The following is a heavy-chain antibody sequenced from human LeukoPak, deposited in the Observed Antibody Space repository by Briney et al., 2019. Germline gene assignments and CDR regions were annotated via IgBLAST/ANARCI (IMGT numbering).Heavy chain of an antibody. CDR3: AKRGLDDSSAYYFDY. CDR2: ISGSGGST. J-gene: IGHJ4*02. D-gene: IGHD3-22*01. Sequence: PGGSLRLSCAASGFTFSSYAMSWVRQAPGKGLEWVSAISGSGGSTYYADSVKGRFTISRDNSKNTLYLQMNSLRAEDTAVYYCAKRGLDDSSAYYFDYWGQGTLVTVSS. V-gene: IGHV3-23*01. CDR1: GFTFSSYA.